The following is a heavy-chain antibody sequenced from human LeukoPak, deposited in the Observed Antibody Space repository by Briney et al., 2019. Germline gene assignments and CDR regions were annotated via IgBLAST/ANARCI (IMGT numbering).Heavy chain of an antibody. CDR1: GGSISSSSYY. D-gene: IGHD2-8*01. J-gene: IGHJ4*02. CDR2: IYYSGST. CDR3: ARDLGSGVLSL. Sequence: SETLSLTCTVSGGSISSSSYYWGWIRQPPGKGLEWIGSIYYSGSTYYNPSLKSRVTISVDTSKNQFSLKPSSVTAADTAVYYCARDLGSGVLSLWGQGTLVTVSS. V-gene: IGHV4-39*07.